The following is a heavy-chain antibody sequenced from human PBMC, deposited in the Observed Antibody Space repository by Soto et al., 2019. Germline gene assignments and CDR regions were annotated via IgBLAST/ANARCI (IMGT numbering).Heavy chain of an antibody. CDR3: ARGVLH. V-gene: IGHV4-31*03. CDR1: GGSISSGGYY. CDR2: ISYSGST. J-gene: IGHJ4*01. Sequence: QVQLQESGPGLVQPSQTLSLTCTVSGGSISSGGYYWSWIRQHPGTGLELIGHISYSGSTYYNTSLKSRVTISVATSRYQFSLIVNSVTAADTAVYYCARGVLHWGQGTLVTVSS.